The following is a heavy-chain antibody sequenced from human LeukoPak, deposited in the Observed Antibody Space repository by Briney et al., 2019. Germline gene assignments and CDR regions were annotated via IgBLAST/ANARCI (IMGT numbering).Heavy chain of an antibody. CDR2: FDPEDGET. Sequence: ASVKVSCKVSGYTLTELSMHWVRQAPGKGLEWMGGFDPEDGETIYAQKFQGRVTMTEDTSTDTAYMKLSSLRSEDTAVYYCATERASSSWYGAFDIWGQGTMVTVSS. D-gene: IGHD6-13*01. CDR1: GYTLTELS. CDR3: ATERASSSWYGAFDI. V-gene: IGHV1-24*01. J-gene: IGHJ3*02.